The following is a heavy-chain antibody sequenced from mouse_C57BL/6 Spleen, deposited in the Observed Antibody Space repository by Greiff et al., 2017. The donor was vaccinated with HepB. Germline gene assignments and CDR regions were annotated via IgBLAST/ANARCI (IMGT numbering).Heavy chain of an antibody. D-gene: IGHD4-1*01. Sequence: QVQLKQSGAELVRPGASVTLSCKASGYTFTDYEMHWVKQTPVHGLEWIGAIDPETGGTAYNQKFKGKAILTADKSSSTAYMELRSLTSEDSAVYYCTRETGTGYFDVWGTGTTVTVSS. V-gene: IGHV1-15*01. CDR3: TRETGTGYFDV. J-gene: IGHJ1*03. CDR2: IDPETGGT. CDR1: GYTFTDYE.